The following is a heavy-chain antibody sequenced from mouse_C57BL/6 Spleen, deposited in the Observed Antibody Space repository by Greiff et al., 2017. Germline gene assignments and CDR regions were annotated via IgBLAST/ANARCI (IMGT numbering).Heavy chain of an antibody. CDR2: IWSDGST. V-gene: IGHV2-6-1*01. D-gene: IGHD3-2*02. CDR1: GFSLTSYG. J-gene: IGHJ1*03. CDR3: ARHEATEGYFDV. Sequence: QVQLKQSGPGLVAPSQSLSITCTVSGFSLTSYGVHWVRQPPGKGLEWLVVIWSDGSTTYNSALKSRLSISKDNSKSKVFLKMNSLQTDDTAMYYCARHEATEGYFDVWGTGTTVTVSS.